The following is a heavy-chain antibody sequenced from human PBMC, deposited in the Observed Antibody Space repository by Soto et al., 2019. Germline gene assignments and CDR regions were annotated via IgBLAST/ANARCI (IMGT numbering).Heavy chain of an antibody. D-gene: IGHD2-15*01. CDR3: ARHKGGSRYRYCSGGSCYSPYYEMDV. J-gene: IGHJ6*04. V-gene: IGHV4-39*01. CDR1: GGSISSSSYY. CDR2: IYYSGST. Sequence: SETLSLTCTVSGGSISSSSYYWGWIRQPPGKGLEWIGSIYYSGSTYYNPSLKSRVTISVDTSKNQFSLKLSSVTAADTAVYYCARHKGGSRYRYCSGGSCYSPYYEMDVWGKGTTVTVPQ.